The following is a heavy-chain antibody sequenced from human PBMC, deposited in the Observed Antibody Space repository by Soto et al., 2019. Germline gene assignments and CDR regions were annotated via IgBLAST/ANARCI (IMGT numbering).Heavy chain of an antibody. CDR2: ISSSSSTI. D-gene: IGHD3-16*01. J-gene: IGHJ3*02. CDR1: GFTFSSYS. V-gene: IGHV3-48*01. Sequence: PGGSLRLSCAASGFTFSSYSMNWVRQAPGKGLEWVSYISSSSSTIYYADSVKGRFTISRDNAKNSLYLQMNSLRAEDTAVYYCARGRARRYAGDAFDIWGQGXMVTVSS. CDR3: ARGRARRYAGDAFDI.